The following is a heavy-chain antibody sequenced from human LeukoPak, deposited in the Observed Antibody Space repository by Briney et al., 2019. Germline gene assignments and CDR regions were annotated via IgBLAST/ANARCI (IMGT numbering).Heavy chain of an antibody. V-gene: IGHV3-7*03. D-gene: IGHD3-22*01. CDR2: INQDGSER. CDR3: ASGLDTGY. J-gene: IGHJ4*02. Sequence: GGSLRLSCAASGFTFSSYWMHWVRQAPGKGLEWVANINQDGSERYFVGSVKGRFTISRDNAKNSLYLQMNSLRVDDTAVYYCASGLDTGYWGQGTLVTVSS. CDR1: GFTFSSYW.